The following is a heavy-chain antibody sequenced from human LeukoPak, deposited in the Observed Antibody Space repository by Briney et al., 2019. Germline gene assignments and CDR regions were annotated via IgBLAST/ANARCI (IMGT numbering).Heavy chain of an antibody. V-gene: IGHV4-34*01. D-gene: IGHD2-15*01. CDR3: AGGSSFDGYCSAGACDAGYYDS. J-gene: IGHJ4*02. Sequence: PSETLSLTCAVSGESFSAYLWNWIRQAPGKPLEYIGEINHSGSSHYNPSLKTRVTLSVDTSKNQFSLKLNSVTAADTAVYFCAGGSSFDGYCSAGACDAGYYDSWGQGTPVTVSS. CDR2: INHSGSS. CDR1: GESFSAYL.